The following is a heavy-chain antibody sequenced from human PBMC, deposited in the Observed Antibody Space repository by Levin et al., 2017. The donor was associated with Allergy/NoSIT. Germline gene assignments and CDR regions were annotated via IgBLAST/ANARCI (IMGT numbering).Heavy chain of an antibody. V-gene: IGHV3-64*02. D-gene: IGHD5-18*01. CDR3: ARARGYSYGNQIDF. CDR2: ISSNGNNT. CDR1: GFTFSNYA. Sequence: GESLKISCAASGFTFSNYAMLWVRQAPGKGLEYVSAISSNGNNTSYADSVKGRFTISRDNSKNTLYLQMGSLRAEDMAVYYCARARGYSYGNQIDFWGQGTLVTVSS. J-gene: IGHJ4*02.